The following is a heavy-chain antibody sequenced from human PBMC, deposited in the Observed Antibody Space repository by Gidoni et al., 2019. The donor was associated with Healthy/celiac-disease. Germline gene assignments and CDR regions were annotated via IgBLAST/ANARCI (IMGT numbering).Heavy chain of an antibody. CDR2: IIGSGGST. CDR3: AKALAAAGTEGY. V-gene: IGHV3-23*01. J-gene: IGHJ4*02. Sequence: EVQLLESGGGLVQPGGSLRLSCEASGFTFSSYAMSWVRQAPGKGLEWVSAIIGSGGSTYYADSVKGRFTISRDNSKNTLYLQMNSLRAEDTAVYYCAKALAAAGTEGYWGQGTLVTVSS. CDR1: GFTFSSYA. D-gene: IGHD6-13*01.